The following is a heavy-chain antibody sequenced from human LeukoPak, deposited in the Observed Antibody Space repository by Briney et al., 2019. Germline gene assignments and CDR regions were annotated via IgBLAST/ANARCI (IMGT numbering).Heavy chain of an antibody. D-gene: IGHD3-10*01. J-gene: IGHJ4*02. Sequence: GGSLRLSCAASGFSFSSYAMSWGRQAPGKGLEWVSSIRSSGSTYYAPSVKGRFTISRDTSKNTLFLQMDSLRGEDTAVYYCGKTIWSGQSPDYIDDWGQGTLVTVSS. CDR3: GKTIWSGQSPDYIDD. V-gene: IGHV3-23*01. CDR2: IRSSGST. CDR1: GFSFSSYA.